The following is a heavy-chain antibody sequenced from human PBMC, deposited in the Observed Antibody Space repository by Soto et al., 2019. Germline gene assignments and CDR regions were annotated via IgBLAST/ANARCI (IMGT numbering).Heavy chain of an antibody. J-gene: IGHJ6*02. CDR3: ARAVLPSWLLHFPVDYYYYYGMDV. CDR2: IIPIFGTA. CDR1: GGTFSSYA. Sequence: SVKVSCKASGGTFSSYAISWVRQAPGQGLEWMGGIIPIFGTANYAQKFQGRVTITADESTSTAYMELSSLRSEDTAVYYCARAVLPSWLLHFPVDYYYYYGMDVWGQGTTVTVSS. V-gene: IGHV1-69*13. D-gene: IGHD2-21*02.